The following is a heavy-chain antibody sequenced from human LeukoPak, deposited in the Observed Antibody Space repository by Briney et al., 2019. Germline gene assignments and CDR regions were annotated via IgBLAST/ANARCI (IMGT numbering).Heavy chain of an antibody. CDR1: GYTSTSYG. V-gene: IGHV1-18*01. Sequence: ASVKVSCKASGYTSTSYGISWVRQAPGQGLEWMGWISAYNGNTNYAQKLQGRVTMTTDTSTSTAYMELRSLRSDDTAVYYCARGVARSSKFHFSYYFDYWGQGTLVTVSS. J-gene: IGHJ4*02. CDR2: ISAYNGNT. D-gene: IGHD6-6*01. CDR3: ARGVARSSKFHFSYYFDY.